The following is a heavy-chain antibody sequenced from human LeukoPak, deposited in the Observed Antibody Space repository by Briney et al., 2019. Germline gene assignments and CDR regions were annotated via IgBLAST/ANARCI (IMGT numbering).Heavy chain of an antibody. CDR2: INWNGGST. CDR1: GFTFDDYG. D-gene: IGHD1-14*01. V-gene: IGHV3-20*04. CDR3: ARPKPSRRLLQYYFDY. J-gene: IGHJ4*02. Sequence: LPGGSLRLSCAASGFTFDDYGMTWVRQAPGKGLEWVSGINWNGGSTGYADSVKGRFTISRDNAKNSLYLQMNSLRAEDTALYYCARPKPSRRLLQYYFDYWGQGTLVTVSS.